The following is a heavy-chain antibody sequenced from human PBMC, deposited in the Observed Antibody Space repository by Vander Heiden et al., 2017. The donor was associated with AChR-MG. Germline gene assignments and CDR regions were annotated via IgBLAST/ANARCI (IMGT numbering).Heavy chain of an antibody. D-gene: IGHD4-4*01. CDR1: GYTFSDYF. CDR2: INPRTGDT. V-gene: IGHV1-2*02. J-gene: IGHJ4*02. CDR3: ARDDAAELQYLDY. Sequence: QVHLVQSGAEVKMPAASVTVSCTPSGYTFSDYFLHWVRQAPGQGLEWMGWINPRTGDTKYAQTFQGRVTMTRDTSITTAYMDLSRLTSDDTAIYYCARDDAAELQYLDYWGQGALVTVSS.